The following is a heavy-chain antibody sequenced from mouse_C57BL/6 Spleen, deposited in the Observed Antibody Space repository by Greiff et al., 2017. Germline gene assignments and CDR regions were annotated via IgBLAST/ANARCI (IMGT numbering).Heavy chain of an antibody. J-gene: IGHJ2*01. CDR3: ARSRVRQGYYFDG. D-gene: IGHD6-1*01. Sequence: VQLQQSGPELVKPGASVKIPCKASGYTFTDYNMDWVKQSHGKSLEWIGDINPNNGGPIYNQKFKGKATLTVDKSSSTAYMELRSLTSEDTAVYYCARSRVRQGYYFDGWGEGTTHTVSS. CDR1: GYTFTDYN. CDR2: INPNNGGP. V-gene: IGHV1-18*01.